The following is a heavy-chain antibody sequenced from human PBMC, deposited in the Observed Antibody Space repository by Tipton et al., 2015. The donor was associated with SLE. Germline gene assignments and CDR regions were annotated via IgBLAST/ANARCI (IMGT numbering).Heavy chain of an antibody. J-gene: IGHJ6*02. V-gene: IGHV3-30*04. Sequence: SLRLSCAASGFTFSSYAMHWVRQAPGKGLEWVAVISYDGSNKYYADSVKGRFTISRDNSKNTLYLQMNSLRAEDTAVYYCARDLNDCSNYYYYYGMDVWGQGTTVTVSS. CDR1: GFTFSSYA. CDR3: ARDLNDCSNYYYYYGMDV. D-gene: IGHD4-11*01. CDR2: ISYDGSNK.